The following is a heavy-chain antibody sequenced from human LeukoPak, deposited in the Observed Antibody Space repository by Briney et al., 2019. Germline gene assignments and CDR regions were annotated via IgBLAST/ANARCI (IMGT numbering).Heavy chain of an antibody. CDR2: IYYSGNT. Sequence: PSETLSLTCAVYGGSFSSYYWSWIRQPPGKGLEWIGYIYYSGNTNYNASLTNRVTISVDTSKNQFSLKLSSVTAADTAVYYCAREVGYCSGGSCYSYFDYWGQGTLVTVSS. D-gene: IGHD2-15*01. CDR1: GGSFSSYY. CDR3: AREVGYCSGGSCYSYFDY. J-gene: IGHJ4*02. V-gene: IGHV4-59*01.